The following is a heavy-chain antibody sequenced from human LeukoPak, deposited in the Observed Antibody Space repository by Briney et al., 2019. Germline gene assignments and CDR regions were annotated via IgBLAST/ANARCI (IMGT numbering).Heavy chain of an antibody. D-gene: IGHD2-2*01. CDR2: INHSGST. V-gene: IGHV4-34*01. CDR3: ARDIVVVPAAMSFDY. J-gene: IGHJ4*02. Sequence: SETLSLTCAVYGGSFSGYYWSWIRQPPGKGLEWIGEINHSGSTNYNPSLKSRVTISVDTSKNQFPLKLSSVTAAATAVYYCARDIVVVPAAMSFDYWGQGTLVTVSS. CDR1: GGSFSGYY.